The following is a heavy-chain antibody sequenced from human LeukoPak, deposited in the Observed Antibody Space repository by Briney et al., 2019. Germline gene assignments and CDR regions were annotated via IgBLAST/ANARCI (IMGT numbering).Heavy chain of an antibody. Sequence: PGGSLRLSCAASGFTFSSYSLSWVRQAPGKGLEWVSAISGSGGSTYYADSVKGRFTISRDNSKNTLYLQMNSLRAEDTAVYYCAKGPDEYSSGWYWEEYGMDVWGQGTTVTVSS. CDR3: AKGPDEYSSGWYWEEYGMDV. V-gene: IGHV3-23*01. J-gene: IGHJ6*02. CDR1: GFTFSSYS. D-gene: IGHD6-19*01. CDR2: ISGSGGST.